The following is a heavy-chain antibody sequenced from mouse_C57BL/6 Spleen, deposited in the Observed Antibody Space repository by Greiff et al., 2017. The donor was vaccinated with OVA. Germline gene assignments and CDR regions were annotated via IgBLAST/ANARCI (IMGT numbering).Heavy chain of an antibody. V-gene: IGHV1-72*01. Sequence: QVQLQQPGAELVKPGASVKLSCKASGYTFTSYWMHWVKQRPGRGLEWIGRIDPNSGGTKYNEKFKSKATLTVDKPSSTAYMQLSSLTSEDSAVYECAREEKGAYDYDVGCAYWGQGTLVTVSA. J-gene: IGHJ3*01. CDR3: AREEKGAYDYDVGCAY. CDR2: IDPNSGGT. CDR1: GYTFTSYW. D-gene: IGHD2-4*01.